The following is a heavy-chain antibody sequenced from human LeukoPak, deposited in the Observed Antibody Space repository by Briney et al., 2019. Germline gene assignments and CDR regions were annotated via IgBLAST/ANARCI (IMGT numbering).Heavy chain of an antibody. CDR2: ISHSGST. CDR1: GGSISSGAYS. J-gene: IGHJ2*01. V-gene: IGHV4-30-2*01. Sequence: NPSQTLSLTCAVSGGSISSGAYSWSWIRQPPGKGLEWIGYISHSGSTYYSPSLKSRATISVDRSKNQFSLKLTSVTAADTAVYYCARYSSTWPYWYFDLWGRGTLVTVSS. D-gene: IGHD6-13*01. CDR3: ARYSSTWPYWYFDL.